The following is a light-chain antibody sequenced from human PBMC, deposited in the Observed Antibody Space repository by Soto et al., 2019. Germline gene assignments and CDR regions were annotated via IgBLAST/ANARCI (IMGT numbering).Light chain of an antibody. CDR2: DNT. CDR3: QSYDTSLRAYV. J-gene: IGLJ1*01. V-gene: IGLV1-40*01. CDR1: SSNIGAGYD. Sequence: QSVLTQPPSVSGAPGQRVTISCTGSSSNIGAGYDLHWYQQLPGTAPKLLIYDNTNRPSGVPDRFSGSKSGTSASLAITGLQAEDEADYYCQSYDTSLRAYVFGTGTKVP.